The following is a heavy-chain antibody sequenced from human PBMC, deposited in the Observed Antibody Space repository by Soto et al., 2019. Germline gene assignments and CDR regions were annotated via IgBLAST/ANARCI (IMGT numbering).Heavy chain of an antibody. D-gene: IGHD4-17*01. J-gene: IGHJ6*02. CDR2: ISGSGDKT. V-gene: IGHV3-23*01. CDR3: VKILSTVTSYYYGMDA. Sequence: EVQLLESGGGLVQPGGSLRLSCAASGFSFSTYPMVWVRQAPGKRLEAISSISGSGDKTYYKDSVRGRFTISRDNSKNTVDLQMNSLRPEDTAVYYCVKILSTVTSYYYGMDAWGQGTTVTVSS. CDR1: GFSFSTYP.